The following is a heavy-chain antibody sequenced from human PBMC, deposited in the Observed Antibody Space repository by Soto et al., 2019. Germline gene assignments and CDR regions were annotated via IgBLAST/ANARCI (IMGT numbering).Heavy chain of an antibody. Sequence: QIQLVPSGAEVKKPGASVRVSCKASGYAFSNYGISWIRQAPGLGLEWMGWISPYNGNTDYAQSLQGRVTMTTDTSTNTAYMELRSLTSDDTTVYYGATSYDSGFDPWGQGTLVTVSS. V-gene: IGHV1-18*04. CDR3: ATSYDSGFDP. J-gene: IGHJ5*02. CDR1: GYAFSNYG. CDR2: ISPYNGNT. D-gene: IGHD5-12*01.